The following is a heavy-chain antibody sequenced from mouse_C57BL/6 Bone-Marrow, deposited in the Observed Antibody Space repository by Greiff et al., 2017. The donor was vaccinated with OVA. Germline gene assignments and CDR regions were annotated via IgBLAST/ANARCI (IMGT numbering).Heavy chain of an antibody. CDR3: ARHPLAY. Sequence: VQLQQSGPGLVKPSQSLSLTCSVTGYSITSGYYWNWIRQFPGNKLEWMGYISYDGSNNYNPSLKNRISITRDTSKNQFFLKLNSVTTEDTATYYCARHPLAYWGQGTLVTVSA. CDR2: ISYDGSN. CDR1: GYSITSGYY. V-gene: IGHV3-6*01. J-gene: IGHJ3*01.